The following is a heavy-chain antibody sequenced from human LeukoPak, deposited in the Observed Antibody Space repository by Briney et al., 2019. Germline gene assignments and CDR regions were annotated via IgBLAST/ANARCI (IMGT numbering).Heavy chain of an antibody. D-gene: IGHD1-26*01. CDR3: ATPRGSGSYLAFDY. CDR2: INSDGSST. V-gene: IGHV3-74*01. CDR1: GFTFSSYW. J-gene: IGHJ4*02. Sequence: GGSLRLSCAASGFTFSSYWMHWVRQAPGKGLVWVSRINSDGSSTSYADSAKGRFTISRDNAKNTLYLQMNSLRAEDTAVYYCATPRGSGSYLAFDYWGQGTLVTVSS.